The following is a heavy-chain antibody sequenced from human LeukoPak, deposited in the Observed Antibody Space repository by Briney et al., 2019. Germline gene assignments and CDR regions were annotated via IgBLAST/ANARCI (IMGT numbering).Heavy chain of an antibody. Sequence: ASVKVSRKSSGYTVTGYYLHWVRQAPGQGLEWMGWINPNTRGTTYAEKVQGRVTMTRDTSISTAYMELNRLRSDDTAMYFCARGYDFWSAPDAFDIWGQGTMVTVSS. D-gene: IGHD3-3*01. CDR3: ARGYDFWSAPDAFDI. J-gene: IGHJ3*02. CDR2: INPNTRGT. CDR1: GYTVTGYY. V-gene: IGHV1-2*02.